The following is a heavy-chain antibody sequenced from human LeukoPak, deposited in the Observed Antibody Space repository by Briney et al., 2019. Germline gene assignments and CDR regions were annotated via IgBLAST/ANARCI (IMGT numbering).Heavy chain of an antibody. CDR3: VRLQRIKSGRYYYYYYMDV. CDR1: GYTFTTNR. J-gene: IGHJ6*03. CDR2: ISPSDSET. D-gene: IGHD5-12*01. V-gene: IGHV5-51*01. Sequence: GESLKISCNGSGYTFTTNRIAWVRQMPGKGLEWMGVISPSDSETKYSPAFQGQVTISADTPFNTAYLQWSSLKASDSAIYYCVRLQRIKSGRYYYYYYMDVWGKGTTVTVSS.